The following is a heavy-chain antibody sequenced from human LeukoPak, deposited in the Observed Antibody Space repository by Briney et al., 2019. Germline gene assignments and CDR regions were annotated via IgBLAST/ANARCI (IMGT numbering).Heavy chain of an antibody. J-gene: IGHJ4*02. CDR2: IKQDGSEK. D-gene: IGHD6-13*01. Sequence: GSLRLSCAASGFTLNSYWMSWVRQAPGEGLEWVANIKQDGSEKYYVDSVKGRFTISRDNAKNSLYLQMNSLRAEDTAVYYCARLGGSWYVAYWGQGTLVTVSS. V-gene: IGHV3-7*01. CDR1: GFTLNSYW. CDR3: ARLGGSWYVAY.